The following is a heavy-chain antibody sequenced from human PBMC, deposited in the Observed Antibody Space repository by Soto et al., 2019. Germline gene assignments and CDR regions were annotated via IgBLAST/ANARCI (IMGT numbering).Heavy chain of an antibody. CDR1: GGSFSGYY. CDR2: INHSGST. J-gene: IGHJ6*02. D-gene: IGHD6-13*01. V-gene: IGHV4-34*01. CDR3: AREVWSSSWSDYYYYGMDV. Sequence: SETLSLTCAVYGGSFSGYYWSWIRQPPGKGLEWIGEINHSGSTNYNPSLKSRVTISVDTSKNQFSLKLSSVTAADTAVYYCAREVWSSSWSDYYYYGMDVWGQGATVTVSS.